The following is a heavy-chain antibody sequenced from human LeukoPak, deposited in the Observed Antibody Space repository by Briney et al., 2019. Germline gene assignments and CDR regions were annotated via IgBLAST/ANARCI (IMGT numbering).Heavy chain of an antibody. CDR2: ISSSGGST. CDR3: AKIDYYGSGSYYRHFDY. Sequence: PGGSLRLSCAASGFTFSSYAMSWVRQAPGKGLEWLSTISSSGGSTYYADSVKGRFTISRDNSKNTLYLQVNSLRAGDTAVYYCAKIDYYGSGSYYRHFDYWGQGTLVTVSS. CDR1: GFTFSSYA. D-gene: IGHD3-10*01. V-gene: IGHV3-23*01. J-gene: IGHJ4*02.